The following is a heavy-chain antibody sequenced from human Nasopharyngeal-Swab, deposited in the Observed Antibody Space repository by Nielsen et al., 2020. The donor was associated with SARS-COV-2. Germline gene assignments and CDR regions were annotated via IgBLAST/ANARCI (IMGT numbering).Heavy chain of an antibody. D-gene: IGHD1/OR15-1a*01. CDR2: IHQSGST. CDR3: ARERTAPGTLYYFDY. J-gene: IGHJ4*02. Sequence: PGKGLEWMGFIHQSGSTTYSPSLKSRLTMSADTSKNQFSLKLTSVTAADTALYYCARERTAPGTLYYFDYWGQGTPVTVSS. V-gene: IGHV4-30-2*05.